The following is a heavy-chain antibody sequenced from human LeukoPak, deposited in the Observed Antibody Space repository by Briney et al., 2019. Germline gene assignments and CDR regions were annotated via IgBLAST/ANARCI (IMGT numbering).Heavy chain of an antibody. D-gene: IGHD3-9*01. J-gene: IGHJ4*02. V-gene: IGHV3-23*01. CDR1: GFTFSNYG. Sequence: GGSLRLSCAASGFTFSNYGMNWVRQAPGKGLEWVSAISGSGHNTYYAGSVKGRFTISRDNSKNTLYLQMNSLRVEDTAVYYCARAPLLYFDWCYFDYWGQGTLVTVSS. CDR2: ISGSGHNT. CDR3: ARAPLLYFDWCYFDY.